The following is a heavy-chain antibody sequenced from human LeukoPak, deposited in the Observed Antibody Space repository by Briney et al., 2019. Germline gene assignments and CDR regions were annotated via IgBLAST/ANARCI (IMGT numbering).Heavy chain of an antibody. D-gene: IGHD4-23*01. J-gene: IGHJ4*02. CDR3: GGGGKATVVTM. CDR1: GGSFSGYY. Sequence: SETLSLTCAVYGGSFSGYYWSWIRQPPGKGLEWIGEINHSGSTNYNPSLKSRVTISVDTSKNQFSLKLTSVTAPDTAVYYWGGGGKATVVTMWGQGILVTVSS. V-gene: IGHV4-34*03. CDR2: INHSGST.